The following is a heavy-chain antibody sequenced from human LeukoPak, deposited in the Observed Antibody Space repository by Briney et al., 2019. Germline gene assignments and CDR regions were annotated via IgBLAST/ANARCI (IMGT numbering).Heavy chain of an antibody. Sequence: GGSLRLSCGASGFNFSSYEMNWVRQAPGKGLEWVSYISSSSRTIYYADSVKGRFTISRDNAKNSLYLQMNSLRAEDTAVYYCARDPYSGSYGNYYYYFMDVWGKGTTVTISS. V-gene: IGHV3-48*03. CDR2: ISSSSRTI. CDR1: GFNFSSYE. J-gene: IGHJ6*03. CDR3: ARDPYSGSYGNYYYYFMDV. D-gene: IGHD1-26*01.